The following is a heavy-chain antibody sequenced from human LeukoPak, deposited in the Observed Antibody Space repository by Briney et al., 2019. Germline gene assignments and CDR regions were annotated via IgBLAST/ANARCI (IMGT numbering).Heavy chain of an antibody. CDR2: ISYSGNT. Sequence: SETLSLTCTVSVGSISSGNYLWGWIRQPPGKGLEWIGSISYSGNTYYNPSLKSRVTISVDTSKYQFSLKLNSVAAADKSLYYCARLQYYDSRGYYYGFDYWGQGTLVAVSS. CDR3: ARLQYYDSRGYYYGFDY. CDR1: VGSISSGNYL. J-gene: IGHJ4*02. V-gene: IGHV4-39*01. D-gene: IGHD3-22*01.